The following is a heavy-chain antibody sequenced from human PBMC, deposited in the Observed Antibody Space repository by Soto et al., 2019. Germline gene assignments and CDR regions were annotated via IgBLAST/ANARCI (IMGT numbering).Heavy chain of an antibody. Sequence: EVQLVESGGGLVQPGGSLRLSCAASGFTFSDHYMDWVRQAPGKGLEWVGRTRNKANSYTTEYAASVKGRFTVSRDDSKNSLYLQMNSLKTEDTAVYCCARVTGGWDDYWGQGTLVTVSS. V-gene: IGHV3-72*01. CDR1: GFTFSDHY. CDR3: ARVTGGWDDY. CDR2: TRNKANSYTT. D-gene: IGHD6-19*01. J-gene: IGHJ4*02.